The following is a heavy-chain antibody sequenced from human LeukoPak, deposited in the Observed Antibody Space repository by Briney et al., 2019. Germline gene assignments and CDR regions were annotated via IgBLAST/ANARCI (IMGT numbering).Heavy chain of an antibody. CDR1: GYTFTSYY. CDR2: INPSGGST. Sequence: ASVKVSCKASGYTFTSYYMHWVRQAPGQGLEWMGIINPSGGSTSYAQKFQGRVTMTRDMSTSTVYMELSSLGSEDTAVYYCARAGSSSWYRASQIRNWFDPWGQGTLVTVSS. D-gene: IGHD6-13*01. V-gene: IGHV1-46*01. J-gene: IGHJ5*02. CDR3: ARAGSSSWYRASQIRNWFDP.